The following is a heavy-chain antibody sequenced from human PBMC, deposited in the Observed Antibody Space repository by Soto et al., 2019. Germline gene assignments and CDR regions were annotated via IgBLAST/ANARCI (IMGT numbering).Heavy chain of an antibody. J-gene: IGHJ3*02. Sequence: QVQLVQSGAEVKKPGSSVKVSCKASGGTFTTYSFSWVRQAPGQGLEWLGRIIPILDVANYAQKFQGRVTITADKSTSTAYMELRSLRFEDTAVYYCARGGETSDDTFDIWGQGTMVAVSS. CDR3: ARGGETSDDTFDI. D-gene: IGHD3-16*01. CDR1: GGTFTTYS. CDR2: IIPILDVA. V-gene: IGHV1-69*02.